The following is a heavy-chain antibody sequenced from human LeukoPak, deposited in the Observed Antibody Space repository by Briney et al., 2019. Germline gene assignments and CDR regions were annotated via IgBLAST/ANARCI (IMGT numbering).Heavy chain of an antibody. V-gene: IGHV3-21*01. CDR2: IRSSTTYV. CDR1: GFTFSTYN. CDR3: ARDSLTMIVGRQKRGLDY. J-gene: IGHJ4*02. D-gene: IGHD3-22*01. Sequence: GGSLRLSCEASGFTFSTYNMNWVRQAPGKGLEWVSSIRSSTTYVYYADSVKGRFTISRDNAKNSLYLQMNSLRAEDTAVYYCARDSLTMIVGRQKRGLDYWGQGTLVTVSS.